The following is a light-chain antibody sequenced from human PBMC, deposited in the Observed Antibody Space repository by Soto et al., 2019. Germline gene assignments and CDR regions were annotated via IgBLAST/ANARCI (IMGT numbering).Light chain of an antibody. CDR2: AAS. CDR1: QSISSY. CDR3: QQSYSTHPFT. Sequence: DIQMTQSPSSLSASVADRVAITCRGSQSISSYLNWYQQKPGKAPKLLIYAASSLQSGVPSRFSGSGSGTDFTLTISSLQPEDFATYYCQQSYSTHPFTFGPGTKVDI. V-gene: IGKV1-39*01. J-gene: IGKJ3*01.